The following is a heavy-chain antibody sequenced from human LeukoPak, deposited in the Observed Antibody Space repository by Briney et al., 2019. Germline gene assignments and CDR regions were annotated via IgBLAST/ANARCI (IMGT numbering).Heavy chain of an antibody. D-gene: IGHD3-9*01. V-gene: IGHV7-4-1*02. J-gene: IGHJ4*02. CDR2: INTNTGNP. CDR1: GYTFTGYA. CDR3: ARESGFRGNDILTGPLFINY. Sequence: ASVKVSCKASGYTFTGYAMNWVRQAPGQGLEWMGWINTNTGNPTYAQGFTGRFVFSLDTSVSTAYLQISSLKAEDTAVYYCARESGFRGNDILTGPLFINYWGQGTLVTVSS.